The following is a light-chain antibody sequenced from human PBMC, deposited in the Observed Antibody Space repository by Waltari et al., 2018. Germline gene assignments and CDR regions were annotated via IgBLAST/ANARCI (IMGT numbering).Light chain of an antibody. Sequence: QSALTQPPSASGTPGQGVTISCSGSNSNIGRNYVYWYQQVSGAAPKLLILKNDQRPSGGPARFAGNRSGASASLAISGLRSEDEADYYCAVWDDDVNSWVFGGGTKLTVL. CDR1: NSNIGRNY. V-gene: IGLV1-47*01. CDR2: KND. CDR3: AVWDDDVNSWV. J-gene: IGLJ3*02.